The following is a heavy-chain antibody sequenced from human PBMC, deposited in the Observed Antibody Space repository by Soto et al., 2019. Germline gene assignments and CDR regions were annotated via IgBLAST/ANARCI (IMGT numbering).Heavy chain of an antibody. V-gene: IGHV1-8*01. J-gene: IGHJ1*01. CDR3: ARAGADIVVVPAAIDLKH. CDR1: GYTFTSYH. D-gene: IGHD2-2*01. Sequence: GASGKVSCKASGYTFTSYHINWVRQATGQGLEWMGWMNPNSGNTGYAQKFQGRVTMTRNTSISTAYMELSSLRSEDTAVYYCARAGADIVVVPAAIDLKHWGQGILVTVSS. CDR2: MNPNSGNT.